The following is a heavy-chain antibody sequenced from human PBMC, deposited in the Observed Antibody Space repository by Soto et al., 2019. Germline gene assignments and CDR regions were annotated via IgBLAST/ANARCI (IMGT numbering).Heavy chain of an antibody. CDR3: VHGRDGYNKGAFDY. V-gene: IGHV2-5*02. D-gene: IGHD5-12*01. Sequence: QITLKESGPTLVKPTQTLRLTCTFSGFSLSTGGVGVGWIRQPPGKALEWLAVIYWDDDKRYSPSLKSRLTITKDTSKNQVVLTMTNMDPVDTATYYCVHGRDGYNKGAFDYWGQGTLVTVSS. CDR2: IYWDDDK. CDR1: GFSLSTGGVG. J-gene: IGHJ4*02.